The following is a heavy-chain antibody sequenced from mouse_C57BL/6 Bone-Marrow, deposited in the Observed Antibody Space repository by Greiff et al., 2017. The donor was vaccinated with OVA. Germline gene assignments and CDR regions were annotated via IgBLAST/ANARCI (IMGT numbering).Heavy chain of an antibody. J-gene: IGHJ4*01. Sequence: QVQLQQPGAELVKPGASVKLSCKASGYTFTSYWMHWVKQRPGQGLEWIGMIHPNSGSTNYNEKFKSKATLTVDKSSSPAYMQLSSLTSEDSAVYYCARIRSSLYAMDYWGQGTSVTVSS. CDR3: ARIRSSLYAMDY. D-gene: IGHD1-1*01. CDR2: IHPNSGST. V-gene: IGHV1-64*01. CDR1: GYTFTSYW.